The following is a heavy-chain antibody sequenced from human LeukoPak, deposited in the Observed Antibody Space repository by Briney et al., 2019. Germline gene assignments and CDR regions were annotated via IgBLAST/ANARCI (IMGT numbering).Heavy chain of an antibody. D-gene: IGHD1-26*01. CDR3: NKDTYSGSSHGGY. CDR1: GFTFSNAW. J-gene: IGHJ4*02. CDR2: IKSKTDGGTT. Sequence: GGSLRLSCAASGFTFSNAWMSWVRQAPGKGLEWVGRIKSKTDGGTTDYAAPVKGRFTISRDDSKNTLYLQMNSLKIEDTAVYYCNKDTYSGSSHGGYWGQGTLVTVSS. V-gene: IGHV3-15*01.